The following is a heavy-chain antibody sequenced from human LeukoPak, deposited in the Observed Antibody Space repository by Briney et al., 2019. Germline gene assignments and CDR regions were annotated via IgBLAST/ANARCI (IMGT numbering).Heavy chain of an antibody. CDR2: ISSGGGTT. J-gene: IGHJ4*02. Sequence: PGGSLRLSCAASGYTFSTYPMTWVRQAPGKGLEWVSAISSGGGTTYYADSVKGRFTISRDNSKNTLYLQLNSLRAEDTAVYYCVRGLSGPDFWGQGTLVTASS. CDR1: GYTFSTYP. V-gene: IGHV3-23*01. CDR3: VRGLSGPDF. D-gene: IGHD3-3*01.